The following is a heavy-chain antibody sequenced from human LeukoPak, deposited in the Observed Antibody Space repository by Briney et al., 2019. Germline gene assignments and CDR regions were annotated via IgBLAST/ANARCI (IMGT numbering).Heavy chain of an antibody. J-gene: IGHJ5*02. CDR3: ARAYVRKQQLVDWFDP. CDR1: GFTFSSYW. D-gene: IGHD6-13*01. V-gene: IGHV3-7*01. CDR2: IKQDGSEK. Sequence: PGGSLRLSCAASGFTFSSYWMSWVRQAPGKGLEWVANIKQDGSEKYYVDSVKGRFTISRDNAKNSLYLQMNSLRAEDTAVYYCARAYVRKQQLVDWFDPWGQGTLVTVSS.